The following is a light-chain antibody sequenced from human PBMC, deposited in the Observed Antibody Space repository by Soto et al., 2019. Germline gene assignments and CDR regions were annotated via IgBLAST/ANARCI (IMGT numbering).Light chain of an antibody. J-gene: IGKJ3*01. CDR2: GAS. CDR3: QQYGSSRT. V-gene: IGKV3-20*01. CDR1: QSVSSNY. Sequence: EIVLTQSPGTLSLSPGERATLSCRASQSVSSNYLAWYQQKPGQAPRLLIYGASSRATGIPDRFSGRGSGTDSPLTISRLEPENLSEFYCQQYGSSRTFGPGTTVDIK.